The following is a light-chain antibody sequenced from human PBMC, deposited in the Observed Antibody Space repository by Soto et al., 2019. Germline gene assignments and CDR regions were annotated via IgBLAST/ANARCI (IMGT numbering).Light chain of an antibody. CDR3: QQYGSSPIT. J-gene: IGKJ1*01. CDR1: QSVSSSY. CDR2: GAS. Sequence: EIVLTQSPGTLYLSPGERATVSCRASQSVSSSYLAWYQQKPGQAPRLLIYGASSRATGIPDRFSGSGSGTDFTLTISRLEPEDFAVYYCQQYGSSPITFGQGTKVDIK. V-gene: IGKV3-20*01.